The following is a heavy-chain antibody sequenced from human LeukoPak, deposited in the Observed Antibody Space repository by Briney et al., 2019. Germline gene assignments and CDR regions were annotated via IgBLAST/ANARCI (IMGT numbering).Heavy chain of an antibody. CDR1: GFTFTSYW. V-gene: IGHV3-7*01. CDR3: GRDPYYDALDY. D-gene: IGHD3-22*01. CDR2: IKDDGNEE. Sequence: PGGSLRLSCAASGFTFTSYWMSWVRQAPGKGLEWVANIKDDGNEEYYVDSVKGRFTISRDNAKNSLYLQMNSLRAEDTAVYYCGRDPYYDALDYWGQGILVTVSS. J-gene: IGHJ4*02.